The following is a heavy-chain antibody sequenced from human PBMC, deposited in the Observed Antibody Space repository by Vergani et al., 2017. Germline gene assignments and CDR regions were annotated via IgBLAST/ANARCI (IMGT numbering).Heavy chain of an antibody. Sequence: QVQLVESGGGVVQPGRSLRLSCAASGFTFSSYGMHWVRQAPGKGLEWVAVIWYDGSNKYYADSVKGRFTISRDNSKNTLYLQMNSLRAEDTAVYYCARDKGTERYSYGRFDYWGQGTLVTVSS. V-gene: IGHV3-33*01. CDR1: GFTFSSYG. CDR3: ARDKGTERYSYGRFDY. J-gene: IGHJ4*02. D-gene: IGHD5-18*01. CDR2: IWYDGSNK.